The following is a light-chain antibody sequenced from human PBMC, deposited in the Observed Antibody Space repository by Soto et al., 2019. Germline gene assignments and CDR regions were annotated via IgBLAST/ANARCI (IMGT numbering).Light chain of an antibody. Sequence: ETVLTQSPGTLSLSAGERATLSCRASQSVASGYLVWYQQKPGQTPTVLIYGASTRAAGIPDRFSGSGSGTDFTLTISRLELDYFSVYYCDLYESSPRFAQGPRVE. J-gene: IGKJ1*01. CDR3: DLYESSPR. CDR1: QSVASGY. CDR2: GAS. V-gene: IGKV3-20*01.